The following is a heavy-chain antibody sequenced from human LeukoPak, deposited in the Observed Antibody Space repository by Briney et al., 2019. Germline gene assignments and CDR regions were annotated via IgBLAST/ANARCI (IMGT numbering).Heavy chain of an antibody. V-gene: IGHV3-21*01. J-gene: IGHJ4*02. Sequence: GGSLRLSCAASGFTFSSYSMNWVRQAPEKGLEWVSSISSSSSYIYYADSVKGRFTFSRDNAKNSLYLQMNSLRAEDTAVYYCASSGRGSGSYSANYYFDYWGQGTLVTVSS. CDR3: ASSGRGSGSYSANYYFDY. D-gene: IGHD3-10*01. CDR1: GFTFSSYS. CDR2: ISSSSSYI.